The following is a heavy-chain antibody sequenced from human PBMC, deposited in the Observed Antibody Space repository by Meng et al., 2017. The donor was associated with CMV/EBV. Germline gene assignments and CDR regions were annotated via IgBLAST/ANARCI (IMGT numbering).Heavy chain of an antibody. J-gene: IGHJ6*02. CDR3: ARAPGYSSSWRTYYYYYGMDV. D-gene: IGHD6-13*01. V-gene: IGHV4-59*01. CDR1: GGSFSGYY. CDR2: IYYSGST. Sequence: GSLRLSCAVYGGSFSGYYWSWIRQPPGKGLEWIGYIYYSGSTNYNPSLKSRVTISVDTSKNQFSLKLSSVTAADTAVYYCARAPGYSSSWRTYYYYYGMDVWGQGTTVTVSS.